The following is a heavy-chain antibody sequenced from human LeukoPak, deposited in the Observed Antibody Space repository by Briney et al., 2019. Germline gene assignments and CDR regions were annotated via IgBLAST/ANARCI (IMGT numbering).Heavy chain of an antibody. CDR3: ARMYSSGWYGFDY. CDR1: GYTFTGYY. J-gene: IGHJ4*02. D-gene: IGHD6-19*01. V-gene: IGHV1-2*02. Sequence: ASVKVSCKASGYTFTGYYMRWVRQAPGQGLEWMGWINPNSGGTNYAQKFQGRVTMTRDTSISTAYMELSRLRSDDTAVYYCARMYSSGWYGFDYWGQGTLVTVSS. CDR2: INPNSGGT.